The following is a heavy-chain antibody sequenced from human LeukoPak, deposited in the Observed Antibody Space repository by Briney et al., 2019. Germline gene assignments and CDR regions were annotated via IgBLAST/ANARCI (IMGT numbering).Heavy chain of an antibody. D-gene: IGHD4-17*01. V-gene: IGHV4-30-4*08. CDR3: ARAFPFDDYGDPDAFDI. CDR1: GVSMSSGAFY. Sequence: KPSETLPLTCTVSGVSMSSGAFYWSWIRQHPGKGLEWIGNIYYSGSTYYNPSLKSRVTISVDRSKNQFSLKLTSVTAADTAVYYCARAFPFDDYGDPDAFDIWGQGTMVTVSS. CDR2: IYYSGST. J-gene: IGHJ3*02.